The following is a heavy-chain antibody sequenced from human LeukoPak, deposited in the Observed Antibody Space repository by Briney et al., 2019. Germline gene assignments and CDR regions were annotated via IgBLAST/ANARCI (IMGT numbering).Heavy chain of an antibody. D-gene: IGHD3-22*01. Sequence: PGGSLRLSCAASGFAFSSYAMHWVRQAPGKGLEWVAIISYDGNNKYYADSVKGRFTISRDSSKNTLYLQMNSLTSEDTAVYYCAALDDYDSSGYPPGWGQGTLVTVSS. V-gene: IGHV3-30*04. CDR2: ISYDGNNK. J-gene: IGHJ4*02. CDR3: AALDDYDSSGYPPG. CDR1: GFAFSSYA.